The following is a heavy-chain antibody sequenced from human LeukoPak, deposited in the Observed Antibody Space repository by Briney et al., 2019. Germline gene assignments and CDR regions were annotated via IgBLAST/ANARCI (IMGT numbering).Heavy chain of an antibody. CDR2: ISSSGGTT. CDR3: AKVQNAWPTNFDS. CDR1: GFTFSTYA. D-gene: IGHD5-24*01. V-gene: IGHV3-23*01. J-gene: IGHJ4*02. Sequence: GGSLRLSCAVSGFTFSTYAVNWGRQAPGKGLEWVSAISSSGGTTYYADSVKGRFSISRDNSKNTLYLRMNSLRADDTAIYYCAKVQNAWPTNFDSWGQGTLVTVSA.